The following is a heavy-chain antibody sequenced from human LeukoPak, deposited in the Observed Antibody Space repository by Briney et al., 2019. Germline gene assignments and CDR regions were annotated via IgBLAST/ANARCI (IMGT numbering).Heavy chain of an antibody. CDR3: AGPNWFDP. CDR1: GFTFSSHA. CDR2: ITGSGGST. J-gene: IGHJ5*02. V-gene: IGHV3-23*01. Sequence: GGSLRLSCAASGFTFSSHAMSWVRQPPGKGLEWVSAITGSGGSTYCADSVKGRFTISRDNSKNPLYLQMNGLRAEDTAVYYCAGPNWFDPWGQGTLVTVSS.